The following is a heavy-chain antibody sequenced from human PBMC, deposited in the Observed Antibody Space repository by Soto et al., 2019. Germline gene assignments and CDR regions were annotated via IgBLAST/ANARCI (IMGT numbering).Heavy chain of an antibody. V-gene: IGHV3-13*04. D-gene: IGHD5-12*01. CDR1: GFTFSSFD. CDR2: IGIRGDT. CDR3: ARVLPGYTDFEDYFDY. J-gene: IGHJ4*02. Sequence: GESLKISCAASGFTFSSFDMHWVRQAIGEGLEWVAAIGIRGDTYYPASVQGRFTISRENAKNSLYLQMNSLRAGDTAVYYCARVLPGYTDFEDYFDYWGQGALVTVSS.